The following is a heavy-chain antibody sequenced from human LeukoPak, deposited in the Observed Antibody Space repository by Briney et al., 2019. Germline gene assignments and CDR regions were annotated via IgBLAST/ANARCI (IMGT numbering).Heavy chain of an antibody. CDR1: GFTFSSYS. J-gene: IGHJ4*02. V-gene: IGHV3-21*01. CDR2: ISSSSYI. D-gene: IGHD3-10*01. Sequence: GGSLRLSCAASGFTFSSYSMNWVRQAPGKGLERVSSISSSSYIYYADSVKGRFTISRDNAKNSLYLQMNSLRAEDTAVYYCARAMVRGVVITTVFDYWGQGTLVTVSS. CDR3: ARAMVRGVVITTVFDY.